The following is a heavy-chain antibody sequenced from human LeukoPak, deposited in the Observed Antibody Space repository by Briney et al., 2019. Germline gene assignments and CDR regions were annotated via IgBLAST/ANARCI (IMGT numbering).Heavy chain of an antibody. CDR3: AKGDSSAYSPMDY. V-gene: IGHV3-23*01. Sequence: GGSLRLSCAASGFTFSSYAMSWVRQAPGKGLEWVSAISGSGGSTYYADSVRGRFTISRDNSKNTLYLQMNSLRADDTAVYYCAKGDSSAYSPMDYWGQGTLVTVSS. J-gene: IGHJ4*02. CDR2: ISGSGGST. CDR1: GFTFSSYA. D-gene: IGHD3-22*01.